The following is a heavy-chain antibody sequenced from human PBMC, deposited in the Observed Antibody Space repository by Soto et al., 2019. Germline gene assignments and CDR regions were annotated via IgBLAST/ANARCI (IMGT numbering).Heavy chain of an antibody. Sequence: EVQLLDSGGGLVQPGGSLRLSCAASGFTFSNYAMNWVRQAPGKGLDWVSAISASGGSTYYADSVKGRFTISRDNSKNTLYLRMSSLRAEDTALYYCAKGRLGSGYDLGYWGQGSLVSVSS. CDR1: GFTFSNYA. D-gene: IGHD5-12*01. CDR2: ISASGGST. J-gene: IGHJ4*02. CDR3: AKGRLGSGYDLGY. V-gene: IGHV3-23*01.